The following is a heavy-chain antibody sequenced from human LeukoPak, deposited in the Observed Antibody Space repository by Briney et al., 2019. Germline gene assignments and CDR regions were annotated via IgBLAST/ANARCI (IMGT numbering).Heavy chain of an antibody. Sequence: SETLSLTCTVSGGSISSGGYYWSWIRQHPGKGLEWIGYIYYSGSTCYNPSLKSRVTISVDTSKNQFSLKLSSVTAADTAVYYCARGIVVPKGALWWYFDLWGRGTLVTVSS. D-gene: IGHD3-22*01. CDR2: IYYSGST. CDR3: ARGIVVPKGALWWYFDL. V-gene: IGHV4-31*03. CDR1: GGSISSGGYY. J-gene: IGHJ2*01.